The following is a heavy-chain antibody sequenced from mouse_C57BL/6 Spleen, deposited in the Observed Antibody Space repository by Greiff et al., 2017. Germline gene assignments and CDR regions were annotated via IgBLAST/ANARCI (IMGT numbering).Heavy chain of an antibody. Sequence: EVKLMESGAELVRPGASVKLSCTASGFNIKDDYMHWVKQRPEQGLEWIGWIDPENGDTEYASKFQGKATITADTSSNTAYLQLSSLTSEDTAVYYCTTDGTTVPWGQGTTLTVSS. CDR2: IDPENGDT. CDR3: TTDGTTVP. D-gene: IGHD1-1*01. J-gene: IGHJ2*01. V-gene: IGHV14-4*01. CDR1: GFNIKDDY.